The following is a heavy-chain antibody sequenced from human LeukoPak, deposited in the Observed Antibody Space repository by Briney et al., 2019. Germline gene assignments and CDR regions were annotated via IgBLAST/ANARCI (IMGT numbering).Heavy chain of an antibody. CDR1: GFTFSNYG. V-gene: IGHV3-30*02. D-gene: IGHD3-9*01. CDR3: TTGGNFDWLSLYYFDY. Sequence: GGSLRLSCAASGFTFSNYGIHWVRQAPGKGLEWVAFIQYNGSNKYYADSVKGRFTISRDNSKNTLYLQMNSLRAEDTAVYYCTTGGNFDWLSLYYFDYWGQGTLVTVSS. CDR2: IQYNGSNK. J-gene: IGHJ4*02.